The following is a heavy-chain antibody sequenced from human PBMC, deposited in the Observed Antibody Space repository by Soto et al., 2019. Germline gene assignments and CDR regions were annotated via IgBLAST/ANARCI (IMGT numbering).Heavy chain of an antibody. J-gene: IGHJ6*02. CDR3: ARDSLYYDFWSGYYSPHYYYGMDV. Sequence: SETLSLTCTVSGGSVSSGSYYWSWIRQPPGKGLEWIGYIYYSGSTNYNPSLKSRVTLSVDTSKNQFSLKLSSVTAADTAVYYCARDSLYYDFWSGYYSPHYYYGMDVWGQGTTVTVSS. CDR2: IYYSGST. V-gene: IGHV4-61*01. CDR1: GGSVSSGSYY. D-gene: IGHD3-3*01.